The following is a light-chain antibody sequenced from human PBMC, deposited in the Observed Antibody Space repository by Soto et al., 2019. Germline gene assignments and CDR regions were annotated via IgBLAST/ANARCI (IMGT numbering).Light chain of an antibody. CDR2: EVS. CDR3: SLYTSENAYV. CDR1: STDFVSYNR. Sequence: QSALTQPPSVSGSPGQSVTISCTGTSTDFVSYNRVSWYQQPPGPAPKLMIYEVSKRPSGVPDRFSGSKSGNTASLTISGLQAADEADYYCSLYTSENAYVFGTGTKVTVL. V-gene: IGLV2-18*01. J-gene: IGLJ1*01.